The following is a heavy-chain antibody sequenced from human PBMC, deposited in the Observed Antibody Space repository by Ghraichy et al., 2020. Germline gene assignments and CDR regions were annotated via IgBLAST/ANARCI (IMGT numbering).Heavy chain of an antibody. Sequence: LSLTCAASEFSFSVFAMHWVRQAPGKGLEWVALISYDGSNKYYADSVKGRFAISRDNSKYTLYLQMNSLRAEDTAVYYCAKEGATYFDSYYYGLNVWGQGTTVTVSS. CDR2: ISYDGSNK. CDR1: EFSFSVFA. CDR3: AKEGATYFDSYYYGLNV. J-gene: IGHJ6*02. D-gene: IGHD1-26*01. V-gene: IGHV3-30*18.